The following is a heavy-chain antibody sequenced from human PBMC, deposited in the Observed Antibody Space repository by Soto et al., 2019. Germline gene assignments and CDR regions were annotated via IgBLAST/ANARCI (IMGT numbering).Heavy chain of an antibody. CDR2: TYYRSKWYN. CDR3: ARLKGNSWLDS. V-gene: IGHV6-1*01. CDR1: GDSVSTNSAT. J-gene: IGHJ5*01. Sequence: SQTLSLTCAISGDSVSTNSATWDWIRQSPSRGLEWLGRTYYRSKWYNDYAVSVEGRITINPDTSNNQVSLQLNSVTPDDTAVIYGARLKGNSWLDSGGRGTLVTVPS.